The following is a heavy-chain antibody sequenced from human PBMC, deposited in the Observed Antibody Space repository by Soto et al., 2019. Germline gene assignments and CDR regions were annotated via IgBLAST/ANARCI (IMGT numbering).Heavy chain of an antibody. V-gene: IGHV3-30-3*01. CDR3: ARDGSYYDSSGYPEYFQH. CDR2: ISDDGSNT. CDR1: GFTFSSYA. D-gene: IGHD3-22*01. J-gene: IGHJ1*01. Sequence: QVQLVESGGGVVQPGRSLRLSCAASGFTFSSYAMHWVRQAPGKGLEWVAVISDDGSNTYYADSVKGRFTISRDNSKNTLYLQMNRLRAEDTAVYYCARDGSYYDSSGYPEYFQHWGQGTLVTVSS.